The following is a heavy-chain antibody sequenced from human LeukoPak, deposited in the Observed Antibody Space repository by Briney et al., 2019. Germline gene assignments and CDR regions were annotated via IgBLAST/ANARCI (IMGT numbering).Heavy chain of an antibody. V-gene: IGHV4-59*01. J-gene: IGHJ6*02. D-gene: IGHD4-23*01. CDR1: GGSISSYY. CDR2: ICYSGST. CDR3: ARGKTTVVTSYYYYGMDV. Sequence: SETLSLTCTVSGGSISSYYWSWIRQPPGKGLEWIGYICYSGSTNYNPSLKSRVTISVDTSKNQFSLKLSSVTAADTAVYYCARGKTTVVTSYYYYGMDVWGQGTTVTVSS.